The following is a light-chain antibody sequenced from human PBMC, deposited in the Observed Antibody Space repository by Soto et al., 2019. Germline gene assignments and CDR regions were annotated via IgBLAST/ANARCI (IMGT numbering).Light chain of an antibody. CDR3: SSYTSSSTQYV. Sequence: QSVLTQPASVSGSPGQSITISCTGTTSDIGGYNYVSWYQQHPGKAPKLIIYEVTNRPSGVSNRFSGSKSGNTASLTISGLQAEDEADYYCSSYTSSSTQYVFGTGTKLTVL. CDR2: EVT. J-gene: IGLJ1*01. V-gene: IGLV2-14*01. CDR1: TSDIGGYNY.